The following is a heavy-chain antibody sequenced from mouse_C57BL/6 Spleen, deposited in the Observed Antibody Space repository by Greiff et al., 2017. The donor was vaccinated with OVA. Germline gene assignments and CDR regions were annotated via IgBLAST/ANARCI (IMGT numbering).Heavy chain of an antibody. D-gene: IGHD1-1*01. J-gene: IGHJ3*01. Sequence: EVQLQQSGPELVKPGASVKISCKASGYTFTDYYMNWVKQSHGKSLEWIGDINPNNGGTSYNQKFKGKATLTVDKSSSTAYMELRSLTSEDSSVYYCARERVPYYGSSYGFAYWGQGTLVTVSA. CDR3: ARERVPYYGSSYGFAY. CDR2: INPNNGGT. V-gene: IGHV1-26*01. CDR1: GYTFTDYY.